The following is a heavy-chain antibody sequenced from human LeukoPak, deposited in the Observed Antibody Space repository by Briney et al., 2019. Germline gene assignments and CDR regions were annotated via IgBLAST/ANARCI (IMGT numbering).Heavy chain of an antibody. J-gene: IGHJ5*02. D-gene: IGHD3-10*01. V-gene: IGHV4-59*01. CDR3: ARDIYGSGHGWFDT. CDR2: IHYSGST. Sequence: SETLSLTCTVSGGSISTYYWSWIRQPPGKGLEWMGYIHYSGSTNYNPSLKSRVTISVDTSKKQLSLMLRSVTAADTAVYYCARDIYGSGHGWFDTWGQGRLVTVSS. CDR1: GGSISTYY.